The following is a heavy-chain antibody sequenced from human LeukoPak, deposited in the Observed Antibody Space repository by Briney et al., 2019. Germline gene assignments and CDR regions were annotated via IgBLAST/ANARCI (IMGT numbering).Heavy chain of an antibody. CDR3: AKDLAALGDY. CDR2: IKQDGSGK. V-gene: IGHV3-7*01. Sequence: GGSLRLSCAPSGFIFSNYWMSWVRQAPGKGLEWVAMIKQDGSGKYYVGSVKGRFTISRDNSKNTLYLQMNSLRAEDTAVYYCAKDLAALGDYWGQGTLVTVSS. D-gene: IGHD6-6*01. J-gene: IGHJ4*02. CDR1: GFIFSNYW.